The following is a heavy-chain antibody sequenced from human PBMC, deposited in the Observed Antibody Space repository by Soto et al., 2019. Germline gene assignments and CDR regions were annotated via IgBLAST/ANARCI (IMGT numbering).Heavy chain of an antibody. CDR1: GGTFSSYT. CDR2: IIPILGIA. CDR3: AREGYCTNGVCYGVDY. Sequence: QVQLVQSGAEVKKPGSSVKVSCKASGGTFSSYTISWVRQAPGQGLEWMGRIIPILGIANYAQKFQGRVTITADKSTSTAYMERSSLRSEDTAVYYWAREGYCTNGVCYGVDYWGQGTLVTVSS. V-gene: IGHV1-69*08. J-gene: IGHJ4*02. D-gene: IGHD2-8*01.